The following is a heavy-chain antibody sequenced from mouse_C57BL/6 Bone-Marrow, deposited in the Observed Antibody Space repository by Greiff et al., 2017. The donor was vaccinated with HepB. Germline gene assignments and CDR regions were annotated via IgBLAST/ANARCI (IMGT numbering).Heavy chain of an antibody. Sequence: QVQLQQSGAELVKPGASVKISCKASGYAFSSYWMNWVKQRPGKGLEWIGQIYPGDGDTNYNGKFKGKATLTADKSSSTAYMQLSSLTSEDSAVYFCARFPYGYDERDYWGQGTSVTVSS. CDR1: GYAFSSYW. V-gene: IGHV1-80*01. J-gene: IGHJ4*01. CDR3: ARFPYGYDERDY. D-gene: IGHD2-2*01. CDR2: IYPGDGDT.